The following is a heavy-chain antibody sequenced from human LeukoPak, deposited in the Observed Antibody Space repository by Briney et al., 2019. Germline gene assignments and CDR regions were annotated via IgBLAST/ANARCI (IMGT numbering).Heavy chain of an antibody. CDR2: ISGSGGST. CDR3: ARGTIFGVPLDY. V-gene: IGHV3-23*01. J-gene: IGHJ4*02. D-gene: IGHD3-3*01. Sequence: GGSLRLSCAASGFTVSSNDMSWVRQAPGKGLEWVSAISGSGGSTYYADSVKGRFTISRDNSKNTLYLQMNSLRAEDTAVYYCARGTIFGVPLDYWGQGTLVTVSS. CDR1: GFTVSSND.